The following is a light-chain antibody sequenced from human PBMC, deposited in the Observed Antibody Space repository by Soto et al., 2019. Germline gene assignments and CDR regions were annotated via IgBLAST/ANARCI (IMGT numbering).Light chain of an antibody. J-gene: IGLJ3*02. V-gene: IGLV2-14*01. CDR1: SSDVGGHNY. Sequence: QSALTQPASVSGSPGQTITISCTGSSSDVGGHNYVSWFQHLPGKAPKLMISEVSSRPSGVSTRFSGSKSGNTASLTVSELQADDEADYYCSSYTPRNTLVFGGGTKLTVL. CDR3: SSYTPRNTLV. CDR2: EVS.